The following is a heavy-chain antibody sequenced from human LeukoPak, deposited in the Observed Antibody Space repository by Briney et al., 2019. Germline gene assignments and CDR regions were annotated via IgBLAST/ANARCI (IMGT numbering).Heavy chain of an antibody. CDR2: ISGSGDDT. Sequence: GGSLRLFCAASGFNFDLYAMTWVRQAPGKGLEWVASISGSGDDTYYAASVRGRFTISRDSSQTKLQMNSLRAEDTAMYYCAREWVVAVGPTNYLDYWGRGALVTVSS. CDR3: AREWVVAVGPTNYLDY. CDR1: GFNFDLYA. D-gene: IGHD1-26*01. V-gene: IGHV3-23*01. J-gene: IGHJ4*02.